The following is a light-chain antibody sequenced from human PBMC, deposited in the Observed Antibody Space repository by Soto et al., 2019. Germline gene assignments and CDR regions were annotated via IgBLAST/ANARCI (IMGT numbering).Light chain of an antibody. CDR1: QTISSY. J-gene: IGKJ2*01. CDR2: AAS. CDR3: QQSHGIPYT. V-gene: IGKV1-39*01. Sequence: DIQMTQSPSSLSASVGDRVTITCRASQTISSYLNWYQQKPRKAPKLLIYAASSLQSGVPSRFSGSGSGTDFTRTISSLQPADFATYYCQQSHGIPYTFGQGTKLEIK.